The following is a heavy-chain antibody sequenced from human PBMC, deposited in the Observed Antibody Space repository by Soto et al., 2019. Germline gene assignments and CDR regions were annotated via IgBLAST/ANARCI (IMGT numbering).Heavy chain of an antibody. J-gene: IGHJ3*02. D-gene: IGHD1-26*01. V-gene: IGHV1-46*01. CDR1: GYTFTSYY. Sequence: ASVKGSCKASGYTFTSYYMHWVRQAPGQGLEWMGIINPSGGSTSYAQKFQGRVTMTRDTSTSTVYMELSSLRSEDTAVYYCARLSIGAVGATSYAFDIWGQGTMGTVS. CDR2: INPSGGST. CDR3: ARLSIGAVGATSYAFDI.